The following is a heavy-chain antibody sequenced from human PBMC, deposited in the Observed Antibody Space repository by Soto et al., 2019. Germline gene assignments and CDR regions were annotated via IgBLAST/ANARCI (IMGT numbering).Heavy chain of an antibody. D-gene: IGHD6-13*01. J-gene: IGHJ4*02. Sequence: QVHLQESGPGLVKPSQTLSLTCTVSGGSISSGGYYWSWIRQHPGKGLEWIGYIYYSGSTYYNPSLKSRVTISGDTSKNQFSLKLSSVTAADTAVYYCARTYLAAAADYFDYWGQGTLVTVSS. CDR3: ARTYLAAAADYFDY. CDR2: IYYSGST. V-gene: IGHV4-31*03. CDR1: GGSISSGGYY.